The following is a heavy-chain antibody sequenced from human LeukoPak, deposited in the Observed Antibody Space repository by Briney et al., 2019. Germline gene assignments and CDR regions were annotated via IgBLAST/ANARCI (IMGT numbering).Heavy chain of an antibody. CDR3: ARGERGYSYGKGGYYYGMDV. Sequence: SETLSLTFTVSGGSFSTSYWSWIRQFPGKGLERIGYIYYSGSTNYNPSLQSRVTISVDTSKNQFSLKLSSVTAADTAVYYCARGERGYSYGKGGYYYGMDVWGQGTTVTVSS. J-gene: IGHJ6*02. V-gene: IGHV4-59*01. CDR1: GGSFSTSY. CDR2: IYYSGST. D-gene: IGHD5-18*01.